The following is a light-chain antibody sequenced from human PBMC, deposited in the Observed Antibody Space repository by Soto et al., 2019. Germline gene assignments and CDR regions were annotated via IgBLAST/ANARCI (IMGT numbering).Light chain of an antibody. CDR3: ERGPNLPLS. CDR2: VTS. CDR1: QGLSGS. J-gene: IGKJ5*01. V-gene: IGKV1-12*01. Sequence: DIQMTQSPSSVSASVGDRVTITCRATQGLSGSLAWYQQKPGKAPKLLISVTSRLQSGVPSRFGGSASGTDFSLTIASQQCEGLATYGWERGPNLPLSFGQGPRIEIK.